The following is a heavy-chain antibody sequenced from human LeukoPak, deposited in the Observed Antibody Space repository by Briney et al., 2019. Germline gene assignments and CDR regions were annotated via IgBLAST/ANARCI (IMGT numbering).Heavy chain of an antibody. J-gene: IGHJ4*02. CDR3: AKWGDYDILTGYYVPDY. V-gene: IGHV3-23*01. Sequence: PGTSLRLSCVASGFTFTNYAMCWVRQAPGKGLEWVSAITGSDGSSYYADSVKGRFTISRDNSKNTLYLQVNSLRAEDTAVYYCAKWGDYDILTGYYVPDYWGQGTLVTVSS. CDR1: GFTFTNYA. CDR2: ITGSDGSS. D-gene: IGHD3-9*01.